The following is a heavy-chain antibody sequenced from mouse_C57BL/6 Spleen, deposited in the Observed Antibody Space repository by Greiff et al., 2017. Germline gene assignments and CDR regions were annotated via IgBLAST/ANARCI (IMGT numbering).Heavy chain of an antibody. CDR2: IDPSDSYT. CDR3: AKGLRRDYAMDY. V-gene: IGHV1-69*01. J-gene: IGHJ4*01. Sequence: QVQLQQPGAELVMPGASVKLSCKASGYTFTSYWMHWVKQRPGQGLEWIGEIDPSDSYTNYNQKFKGKSTLTVDKSSSTAYMQLSSLTSEYSAVYYCAKGLRRDYAMDYWGQGTSVTVAS. CDR1: GYTFTSYW. D-gene: IGHD2-4*01.